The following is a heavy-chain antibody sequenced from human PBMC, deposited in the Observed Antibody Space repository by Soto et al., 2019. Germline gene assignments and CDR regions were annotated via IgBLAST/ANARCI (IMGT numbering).Heavy chain of an antibody. CDR1: GFTFSSYS. D-gene: IGHD1-1*01. V-gene: IGHV3-48*01. CDR3: ARDAYWNYYYYYYMDV. J-gene: IGHJ6*03. Sequence: PGGSLRLSCAASGFTFSSYSMNWVRQAPGKGLEWVSYISSSSSTIYYADSVKGRFTISRDNAKNSLYLQMNSLRAGDTAVYYCARDAYWNYYYYYYMDVWGKGTTVTVSS. CDR2: ISSSSSTI.